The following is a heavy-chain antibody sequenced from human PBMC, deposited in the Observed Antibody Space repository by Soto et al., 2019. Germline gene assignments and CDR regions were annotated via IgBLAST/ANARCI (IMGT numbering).Heavy chain of an antibody. CDR2: VYYSGST. CDR1: GGSISSYY. D-gene: IGHD3-3*01. V-gene: IGHV4-59*01. J-gene: IGHJ6*03. Sequence: PSETPSLTCTVSGGSISSYYWSWIRQPPGKGLEWIGYVYYSGSTNYNPSLKSRVTISVDTSKNQFSLKLSSVTAADTAVYYCARGGYYDFWSGYYNPTGYYYYYMDVWGKGTTVTVSS. CDR3: ARGGYYDFWSGYYNPTGYYYYYMDV.